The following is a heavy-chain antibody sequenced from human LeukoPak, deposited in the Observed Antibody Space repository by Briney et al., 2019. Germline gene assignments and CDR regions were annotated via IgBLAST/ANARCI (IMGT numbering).Heavy chain of an antibody. CDR1: GGSISRYY. Sequence: SETLSLTCTVSGGSISRYYWSWIRQPAGRGVEWIGRIYTSGGTNYNPSLKSRVTMSVATSKKQFYLTLSPATAADTAVYYCARGGVTGFDYWGQGTPVTVSS. CDR2: IYTSGGT. CDR3: ARGGVTGFDY. D-gene: IGHD3-10*01. V-gene: IGHV4-4*07. J-gene: IGHJ4*02.